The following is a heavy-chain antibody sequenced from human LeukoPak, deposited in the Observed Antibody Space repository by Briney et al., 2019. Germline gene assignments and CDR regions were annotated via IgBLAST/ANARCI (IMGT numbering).Heavy chain of an antibody. J-gene: IGHJ4*02. D-gene: IGHD5-12*01. CDR3: TRDSYSGYDRSLGY. Sequence: ASVKVSCKASGLTFTIYYIHWVRQAPGQGLEWMGIINPSGGSTSYAQKFQGRVTMTRDTSTSTVYMELSSLRSEDTAMYYCTRDSYSGYDRSLGYWGQGTLVTVSS. CDR2: INPSGGST. CDR1: GLTFTIYY. V-gene: IGHV1-46*03.